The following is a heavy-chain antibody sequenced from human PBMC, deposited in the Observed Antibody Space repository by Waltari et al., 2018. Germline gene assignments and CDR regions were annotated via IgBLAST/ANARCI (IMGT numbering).Heavy chain of an antibody. D-gene: IGHD1-26*01. CDR2: FSNRGTS. CDR1: GVSVSDSY. CDR3: VRERVLVESTGRYDWFDL. Sequence: QVQLQESGPGLVKASETLSVTCSVSGVSVSDSYLTWMRQAPGKGLEWIGFFSNRGTSNYSPSLKSRVSFSIDSSKNLLSLRLTSVTAADTAVYYCVRERVLVESTGRYDWFDLWGQGLLVTVSS. V-gene: IGHV4-59*02. J-gene: IGHJ5*02.